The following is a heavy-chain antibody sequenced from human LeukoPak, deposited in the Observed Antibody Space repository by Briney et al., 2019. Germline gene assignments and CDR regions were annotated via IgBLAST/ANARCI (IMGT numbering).Heavy chain of an antibody. CDR3: ARVGVGAKSLDY. CDR2: ISAYNGNT. CDR1: GYTFTSYG. D-gene: IGHD1-26*01. Sequence: ASVKVSCKASGYTFTSYGISWVRQAPGQGLEWMGWISAYNGNTNYAQEFQGRVTITRDTSASTAYMELSSLRSEDMAVYYCARVGVGAKSLDYWGQGTLVTASS. V-gene: IGHV1-18*03. J-gene: IGHJ4*02.